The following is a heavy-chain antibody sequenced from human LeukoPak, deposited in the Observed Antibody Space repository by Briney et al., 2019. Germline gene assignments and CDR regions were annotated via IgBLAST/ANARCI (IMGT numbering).Heavy chain of an antibody. CDR3: ASLYSSSWYYYFDY. D-gene: IGHD6-13*01. V-gene: IGHV4-39*01. CDR2: IYYSGST. Sequence: SETLSLTCTVSGGSISSSSYYWGWIRQPPGKGLDWIGNIYYSGSTYYNPSLKSRVTISVDTSQNEFPLKLSSVTAADTAVYYCASLYSSSWYYYFDYWGQGTLVTVSS. J-gene: IGHJ4*02. CDR1: GGSISSSSYY.